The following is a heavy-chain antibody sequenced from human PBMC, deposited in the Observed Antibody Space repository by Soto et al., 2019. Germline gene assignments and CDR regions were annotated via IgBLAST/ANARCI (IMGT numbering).Heavy chain of an antibody. D-gene: IGHD6-6*01. CDR3: ARGRHKSKLLRYCYYMDV. Sequence: SETLSLTCAVYGGSFSGYYWSWIRQPPGKGLEWIGEINHSGSTNYNPSLKSRVTISVDTSKNQFSLKLSSVTAADTAVYYCARGRHKSKLLRYCYYMDVWGKGTTVTVSS. CDR2: INHSGST. CDR1: GGSFSGYY. J-gene: IGHJ6*03. V-gene: IGHV4-34*01.